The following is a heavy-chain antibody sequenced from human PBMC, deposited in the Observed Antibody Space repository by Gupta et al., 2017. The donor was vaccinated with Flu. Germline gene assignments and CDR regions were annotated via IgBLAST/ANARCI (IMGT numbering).Heavy chain of an antibody. D-gene: IGHD1-20*01. V-gene: IGHV3-30*18. CDR2: ISYDGSNK. Sequence: YSSYGMHWVRQAPGKVLEWVAVISYDGSNKYYADSVKGRFTISRDNSKNTLYLQMNSLRAEDTAVYYCAKGITGTTLPDYWGQGTLVTVSS. CDR1: YSSYG. J-gene: IGHJ4*02. CDR3: AKGITGTTLPDY.